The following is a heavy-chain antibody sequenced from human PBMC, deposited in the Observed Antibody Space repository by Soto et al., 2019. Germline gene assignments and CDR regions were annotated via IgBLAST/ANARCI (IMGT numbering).Heavy chain of an antibody. V-gene: IGHV2-5*02. Sequence: QITLKESGPTLVKPTQTLTLTCTFSGFSLSTSGVGVGWIRQPPGKALEWLALIYWDDDKRYSPSLKSRLTIXKXNSKNQVVLTMTTMDPVDTATYYCAHRLAATGLFDYWGQGTLVTVSS. J-gene: IGHJ4*02. CDR3: AHRLAATGLFDY. CDR2: IYWDDDK. D-gene: IGHD6-13*01. CDR1: GFSLSTSGVG.